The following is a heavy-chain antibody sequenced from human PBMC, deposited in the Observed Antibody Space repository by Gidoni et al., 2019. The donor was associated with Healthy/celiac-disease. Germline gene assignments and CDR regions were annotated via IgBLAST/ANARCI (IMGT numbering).Heavy chain of an antibody. Sequence: WFRQRPGKGLEWIGEINHSGSTNSNTSPKSLVTIPVDTSKNQFSLKLSSVTAADPAVYYCAREMGQSENSVVVAPDAFDIWGQGTMVTVSS. CDR3: AREMGQSENSVVVAPDAFDI. CDR2: INHSGST. D-gene: IGHD2-15*01. J-gene: IGHJ3*02. V-gene: IGHV4-34*01.